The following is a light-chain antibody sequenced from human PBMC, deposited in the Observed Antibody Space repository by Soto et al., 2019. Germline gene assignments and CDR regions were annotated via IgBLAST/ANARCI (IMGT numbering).Light chain of an antibody. CDR2: GAS. V-gene: IGKV3-20*01. Sequence: EIVLTQSPGTLSLSPGETAALSCRASQSVSNSYLAWYQQKPAQAPRLLIYGASTRATGIPDRFSGSGCGTDFHLIISRLVPEDFAVYYCQLYGTSSITFGQGTRLEIQ. J-gene: IGKJ5*01. CDR3: QLYGTSSIT. CDR1: QSVSNSY.